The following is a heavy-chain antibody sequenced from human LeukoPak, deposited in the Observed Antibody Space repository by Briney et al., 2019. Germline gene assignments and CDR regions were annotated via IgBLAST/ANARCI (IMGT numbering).Heavy chain of an antibody. CDR1: GFTFTNHA. CDR2: ISGSGNYT. D-gene: IGHD2-15*01. Sequence: PWGSLRLSCSASGFTFTNHAMGWVRQAPGKGLEWVSGISGSGNYTYYADSVKGRFTISRDNAKNSLYLQMNSLRAEDTAVYYCARPSGYCSGGSCFPFDYWGQGTLVTVSS. CDR3: ARPSGYCSGGSCFPFDY. V-gene: IGHV3-21*04. J-gene: IGHJ4*02.